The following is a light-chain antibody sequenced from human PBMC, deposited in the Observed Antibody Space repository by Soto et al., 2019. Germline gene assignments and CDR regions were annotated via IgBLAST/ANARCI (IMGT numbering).Light chain of an antibody. CDR3: QQYNTYPWT. CDR1: QSVSSY. Sequence: EIVMTQSPATLSVSPGERATLSCRASQSVSSYLAWYQQKPGQAPRLLIYDASNRATGIPARFSGSGSGTDFTLTISSLEPEDFAIYYCQQYNTYPWTFGQGTKVDIK. CDR2: DAS. J-gene: IGKJ1*01. V-gene: IGKV3-11*01.